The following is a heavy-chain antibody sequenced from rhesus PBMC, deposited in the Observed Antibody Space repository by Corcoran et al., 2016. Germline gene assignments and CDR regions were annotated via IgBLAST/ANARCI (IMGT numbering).Heavy chain of an antibody. CDR2: IGGSSAST. J-gene: IGHJ4*01. V-gene: IGHV4-127*01. D-gene: IGHD5-12*01. CDR1: GYSISSGYG. Sequence: QVQLQESGPGLVKPSETLSLTCAVSGYSISSGYGWSWIRQPPGKGLEWVGYIGGSSASTNYNPSLKSHVTISKDTPKTQFSLKLSSVTAADTAVYYGARSVSFDYWGQGVLVTVSS. CDR3: ARSVSFDY.